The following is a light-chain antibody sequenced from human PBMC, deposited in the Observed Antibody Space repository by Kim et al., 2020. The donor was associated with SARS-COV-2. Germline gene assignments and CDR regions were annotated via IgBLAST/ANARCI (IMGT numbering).Light chain of an antibody. V-gene: IGKV1D-16*01. Sequence: SASIGDRVTISCRASQGVSSWLAWYQQKPEKAPKSLIYSASTLQSGVPSRFAGSGSGTDFILTISYLQPEDSATYYCQQYNDYPPTFGGGTKLEI. CDR1: QGVSSW. CDR2: SAS. CDR3: QQYNDYPPT. J-gene: IGKJ4*01.